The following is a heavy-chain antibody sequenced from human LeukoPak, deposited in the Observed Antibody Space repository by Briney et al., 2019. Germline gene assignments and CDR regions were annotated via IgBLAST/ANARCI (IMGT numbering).Heavy chain of an antibody. CDR2: IYTRGST. CDR1: GGSINNYY. V-gene: IGHV4-4*07. J-gene: IGHJ6*03. D-gene: IGHD6-13*01. Sequence: SETLSLTCTVSGGSINNYYWSWIRQPAGKGLEWIGRIYTRGSTNYNPSLKSRVTMSVDTSENQFSLKLTSVTAADTAVYYCGRSFRTAGIHYYYMDVWGKGTTVTVSS. CDR3: GRSFRTAGIHYYYMDV.